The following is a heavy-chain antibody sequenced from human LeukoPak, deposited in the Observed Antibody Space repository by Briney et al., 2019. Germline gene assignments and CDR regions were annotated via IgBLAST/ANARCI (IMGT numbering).Heavy chain of an antibody. CDR1: GGSFSGYY. D-gene: IGHD3-10*01. CDR3: ARVWHGSGSYYPKPPDY. CDR2: INHSGSA. V-gene: IGHV4-34*01. Sequence: SETLSLTCAVYGGSFSGYYWSWIRQPPGKGLEWIGEINHSGSANYNPSLKSRVTISVDTSKNQFSLKLSSVTAADTAVYYCARVWHGSGSYYPKPPDYWGQGTLVTVSS. J-gene: IGHJ4*02.